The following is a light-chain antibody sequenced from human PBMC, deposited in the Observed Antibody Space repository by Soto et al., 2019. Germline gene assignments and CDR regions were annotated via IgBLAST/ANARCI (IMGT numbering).Light chain of an antibody. V-gene: IGLV2-8*01. CDR2: EVT. CDR1: SSDVGGYDF. CDR3: SSYAGSTI. J-gene: IGLJ2*01. Sequence: QSVLTQPPSASGSPRQSVTISCTGTSSDVGGYDFVSWYQQHPGKAPKLVIYEVTRRPSGVPDRFSGSKSGNTASLTVSGLQAEDEAVYYCSSYAGSTIFGGGTKLTVL.